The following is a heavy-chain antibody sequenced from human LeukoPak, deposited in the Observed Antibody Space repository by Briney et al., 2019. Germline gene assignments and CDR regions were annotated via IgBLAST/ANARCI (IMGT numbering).Heavy chain of an antibody. Sequence: PGGSLRLSCAASGFTFSDHYMDWARQAPGKGLEWVGRIRNKANSYTTDYAASVKGRFTISRDDSKNSLYLQMNSLKTEDTAVYYCARRVFGGNCYYDYWGQGALVTVSS. CDR1: GFTFSDHY. J-gene: IGHJ4*02. D-gene: IGHD4-23*01. V-gene: IGHV3-72*01. CDR3: ARRVFGGNCYYDY. CDR2: IRNKANSYTT.